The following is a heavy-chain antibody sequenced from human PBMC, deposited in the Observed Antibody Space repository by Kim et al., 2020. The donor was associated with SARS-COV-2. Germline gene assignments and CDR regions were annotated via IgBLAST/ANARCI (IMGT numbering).Heavy chain of an antibody. Sequence: GSVKGRFTISRDNSQNTLYLQMNSLGAEETAVYYCARDLSPWDYGDYVGYWGQGTLVTVSS. CDR3: ARDLSPWDYGDYVGY. D-gene: IGHD4-17*01. V-gene: IGHV3-30*07. J-gene: IGHJ4*02.